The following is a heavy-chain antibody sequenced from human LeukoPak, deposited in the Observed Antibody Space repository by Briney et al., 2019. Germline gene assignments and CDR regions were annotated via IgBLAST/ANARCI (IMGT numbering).Heavy chain of an antibody. CDR3: ARDPRRQSRITSPDY. CDR2: ISYDGSNK. CDR1: GFTFSSYA. Sequence: GGSLRLSCAASGFTFSSYAMHWVRQAPGKGLEWVAVISYDGSNKYYADSVKGRFTISRDNSKNTLYLQMNSLRAEDTAVYYCARDPRRQSRITSPDYWGREPWSPSPQ. V-gene: IGHV3-30-3*01. D-gene: IGHD3-10*01. J-gene: IGHJ4*02.